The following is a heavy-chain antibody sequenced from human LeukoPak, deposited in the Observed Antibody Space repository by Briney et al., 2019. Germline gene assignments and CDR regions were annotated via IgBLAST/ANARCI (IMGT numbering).Heavy chain of an antibody. CDR1: GYTFTSYG. Sequence: ASVKASCKASGYTFTSYGISWVRQAPGQGLEWMGWISAYNGNTNYAQKLQGRVTMTTDTSTSTAYMELRSLRSDDTAVYYCARDHTMVRGVNHGMDVWGKGTTVTVSS. D-gene: IGHD3-10*01. CDR3: ARDHTMVRGVNHGMDV. CDR2: ISAYNGNT. J-gene: IGHJ6*04. V-gene: IGHV1-18*04.